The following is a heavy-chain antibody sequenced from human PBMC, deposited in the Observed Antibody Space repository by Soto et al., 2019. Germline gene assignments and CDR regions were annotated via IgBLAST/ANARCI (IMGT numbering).Heavy chain of an antibody. J-gene: IGHJ6*02. CDR1: GFSLTTGKMG. Sequence: QVTWKESGPALVKPTETLTLTCTVSGFSLTTGKMGVSWIRQPPGKALEWLAHIFSDNERSYSTSLQGRLTISKDTSGSQVVLSMTNVDPVDTATYYCARMNVDSYQFYYATDVWGQGTTVTVSS. V-gene: IGHV2-26*01. CDR2: IFSDNER. CDR3: ARMNVDSYQFYYATDV. D-gene: IGHD4-17*01.